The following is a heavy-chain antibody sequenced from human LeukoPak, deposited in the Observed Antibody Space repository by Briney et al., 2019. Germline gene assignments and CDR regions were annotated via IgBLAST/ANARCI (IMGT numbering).Heavy chain of an antibody. CDR2: IKQDGSEK. V-gene: IGHV3-7*01. D-gene: IGHD3-22*01. CDR1: GFTFSSYW. Sequence: GGSLRLSCAASGFTFSSYWMSWVRQAPGKGLEWVANIKQDGSEKYYVDSVKGRFTISRDNAKNSLYLQMNSLRAEDTAVYYCARASGYYYDSSSRSKGDYWGQGTLVTVSS. CDR3: ARASGYYYDSSSRSKGDY. J-gene: IGHJ4*02.